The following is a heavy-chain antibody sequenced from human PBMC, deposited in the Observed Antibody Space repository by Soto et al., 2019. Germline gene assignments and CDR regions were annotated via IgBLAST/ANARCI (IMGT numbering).Heavy chain of an antibody. D-gene: IGHD3-22*01. J-gene: IGHJ3*02. Sequence: PSETLSLTCAVYGGSFSGYYWSWIRQPPGKGLEWIGEINHSGSTNYNPSLKSRVTISVDTSKNQFSLKLSSVTAADTAVYYCAREDSSGYYYDSSGYYRRSGAFDIWGQGTMVTVS. CDR2: INHSGST. CDR1: GGSFSGYY. V-gene: IGHV4-34*01. CDR3: AREDSSGYYYDSSGYYRRSGAFDI.